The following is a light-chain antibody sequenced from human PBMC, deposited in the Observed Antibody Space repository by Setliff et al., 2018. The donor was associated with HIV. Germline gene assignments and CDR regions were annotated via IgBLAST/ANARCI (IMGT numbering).Light chain of an antibody. CDR2: GDS. Sequence: QSVLTQPASVSGSPGQSITISCIGSSSDVGKYDLVSRYQQYPGKAPRLIIYGDSERPSGVSNRFSGSKSGNTASLTISGLQADDEADYYCCSYTRGGTYVFGTGTKVTVL. CDR3: CSYTRGGTYV. J-gene: IGLJ1*01. V-gene: IGLV2-23*01. CDR1: SSDVGKYDL.